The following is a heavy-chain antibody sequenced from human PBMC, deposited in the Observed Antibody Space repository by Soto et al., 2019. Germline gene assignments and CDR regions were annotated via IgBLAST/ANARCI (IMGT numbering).Heavy chain of an antibody. Sequence: GGSLRLSCEASGFMFSYYWMSWVRQAPGKGLEWVANIKFDGLVTYYVDSVKGRFTISRDNAKNSLYLQMRSLRAEDTALYYCARDSGYGAVATRNHYFDYWGPGTLVTVSS. D-gene: IGHD4-17*01. V-gene: IGHV3-7*01. CDR2: IKFDGLVT. J-gene: IGHJ4*02. CDR3: ARDSGYGAVATRNHYFDY. CDR1: GFMFSYYW.